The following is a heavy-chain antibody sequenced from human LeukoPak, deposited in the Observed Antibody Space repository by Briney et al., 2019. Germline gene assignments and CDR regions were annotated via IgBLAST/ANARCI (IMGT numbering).Heavy chain of an antibody. CDR1: GFTFDDYA. J-gene: IGHJ4*02. CDR3: ARNVYNFDY. Sequence: GGSLRLSCAASGFTFDDYAMHWVRQAPGKGLEWVSLISGDGGPTYYADSVKGRFTISRDNSKNSLYLQMSSLRAEDTAVYYCARNVYNFDYWGQGTLVTVSS. CDR2: ISGDGGPT. V-gene: IGHV3-43*02.